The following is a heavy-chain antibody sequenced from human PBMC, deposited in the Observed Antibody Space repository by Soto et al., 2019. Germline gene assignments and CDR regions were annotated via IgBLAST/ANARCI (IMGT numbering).Heavy chain of an antibody. CDR1: GCTFSSYS. D-gene: IGHD1-26*01. CDR3: AREEGLLNWFDP. J-gene: IGHJ5*02. CDR2: ISSSSSTI. Sequence: EVQLVESGGGLVQPGGSLRLSCAASGCTFSSYSMNWVRQAPGKGLEWVSYISSSSSTIYYADSVKGRFTISRDNAKNSRYVQMNSLRADDTAVYYCAREEGLLNWFDPGGQGTLVTVSS. V-gene: IGHV3-48*01.